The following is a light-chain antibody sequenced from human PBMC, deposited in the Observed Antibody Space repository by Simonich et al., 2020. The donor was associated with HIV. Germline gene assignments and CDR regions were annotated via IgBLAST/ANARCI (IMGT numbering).Light chain of an antibody. CDR3: QQYNNWPSPFT. CDR1: QSVSSN. J-gene: IGKJ3*01. CDR2: DAS. Sequence: EMVMTQSPATLSLSPGERATLSCRASQSVSSNLAWYQQKPGPAPTLLIYDASTRATGIPARFSGSGSGTEFTLTINRMQSEDFAVYYCQQYNNWPSPFTFGPGTKVDIK. V-gene: IGKV3-15*01.